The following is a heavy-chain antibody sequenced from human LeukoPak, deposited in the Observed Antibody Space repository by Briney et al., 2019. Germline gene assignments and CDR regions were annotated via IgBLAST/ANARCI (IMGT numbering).Heavy chain of an antibody. CDR2: IYSSGSI. V-gene: IGHV4-4*07. CDR1: GGSISSYY. CDR3: ARGIYGDYGLGY. D-gene: IGHD4-17*01. J-gene: IGHJ4*02. Sequence: SETLSLTCTVSGGSISSYYWSWIRQPAGQGLEWIGRIYSSGSINYNPSLKSRVTMSVDMRKNQVSLKLSSVTAADTAVYYCARGIYGDYGLGYWGQGTLVTVSS.